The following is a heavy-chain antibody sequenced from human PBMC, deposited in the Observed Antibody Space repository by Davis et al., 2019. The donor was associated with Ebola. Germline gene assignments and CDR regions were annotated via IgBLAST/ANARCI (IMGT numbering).Heavy chain of an antibody. V-gene: IGHV4-59*08. J-gene: IGHJ6*02. CDR2: IHYSGST. CDR1: GGSISSYY. D-gene: IGHD3-9*01. CDR3: ARRGLGYDILTGYSHYYGMDV. Sequence: SETLSLTCTVSGGSISSYYWSWIRQPPGKGLEWIGYIHYSGSTNYNPSLKSRVTISVDTSNNQSSLKLSSVTAADTAVYYCARRGLGYDILTGYSHYYGMDVWGQGTTVTVSS.